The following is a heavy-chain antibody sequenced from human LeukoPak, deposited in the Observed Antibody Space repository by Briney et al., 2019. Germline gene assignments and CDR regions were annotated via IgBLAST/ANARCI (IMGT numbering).Heavy chain of an antibody. CDR1: GGPISSYY. Sequence: PSHTLSLTCTVSGGPISSYYWSWIRQPPGKALEWTGYIYYSGITNYNASLKSRVTISVDTSKNQFSLKLNSVTAADTAVYYCARAASSWSFDYWGQGTLVTVSS. CDR3: ARAASSWSFDY. CDR2: IYYSGIT. J-gene: IGHJ4*02. V-gene: IGHV4-59*07. D-gene: IGHD6-13*01.